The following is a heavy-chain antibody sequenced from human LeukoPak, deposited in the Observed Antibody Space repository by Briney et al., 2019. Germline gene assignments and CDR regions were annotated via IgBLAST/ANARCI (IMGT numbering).Heavy chain of an antibody. V-gene: IGHV4-39*01. D-gene: IGHD3/OR15-3a*01. CDR1: GVSISSSSSY. Sequence: SETLSLTCTVSGVSISSSSSYWGWIRQPPGKGLEWIGSIYYSGNTYYNASLKSQVSISIDTSKNQFSLRLTSVTAADTAVYYCARQTGSGLFILPGGQGTLVTVSS. J-gene: IGHJ4*02. CDR3: ARQTGSGLFILP. CDR2: IYYSGNT.